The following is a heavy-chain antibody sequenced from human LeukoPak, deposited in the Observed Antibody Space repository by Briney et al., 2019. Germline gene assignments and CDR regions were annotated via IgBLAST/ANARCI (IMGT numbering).Heavy chain of an antibody. V-gene: IGHV1-69*13. CDR3: ARVLGIQLWPPHSYYYYYGMDV. CDR2: IIPIFGTA. J-gene: IGHJ6*02. Sequence: SVKVSCKASGGAFSSYAISWVRQAPGQGLEWMGGIIPIFGTANYAQKFQGRVTITADESTSTAYMELSSLRSEDTAVYYCARVLGIQLWPPHSYYYYYGMDVWGQGTTVTVSS. D-gene: IGHD5-18*01. CDR1: GGAFSSYA.